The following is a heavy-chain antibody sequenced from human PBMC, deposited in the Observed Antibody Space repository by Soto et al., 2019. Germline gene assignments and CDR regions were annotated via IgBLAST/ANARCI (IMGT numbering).Heavy chain of an antibody. J-gene: IGHJ5*02. D-gene: IGHD1-26*01. V-gene: IGHV4-30-2*01. CDR2: IYESGRT. CDR1: GASISTGGYS. CDR3: ARGDRYSGSFSDYFDP. Sequence: SETLSLTCIVSGASISTGGYSWSWIRQPPGKGPEWIGYIYESGRTYYKPSLKSRASISMDKSRNQFSVRLASVTAADTAVYFCARGDRYSGSFSDYFDPWGQGTLVTVSS.